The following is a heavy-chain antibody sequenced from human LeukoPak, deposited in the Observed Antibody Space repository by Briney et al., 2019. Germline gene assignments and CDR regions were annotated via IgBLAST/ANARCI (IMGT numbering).Heavy chain of an antibody. V-gene: IGHV3-13*01. CDR3: ARGGSSGPFDY. CDR2: IGTAGDT. J-gene: IGHJ4*02. CDR1: GFTFSSYD. D-gene: IGHD1-26*01. Sequence: GGSLRLSCAASGFTFSSYDMHWVRQTTGRGLEWVSGIGTAGDTYYLGSVKGRFTISRENAKNSLYLQMNSLRAGDTAVYYCARGGSSGPFDYWSQGTLVTVSS.